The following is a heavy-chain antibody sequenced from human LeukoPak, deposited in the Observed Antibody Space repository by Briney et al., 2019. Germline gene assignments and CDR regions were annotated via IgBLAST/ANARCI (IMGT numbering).Heavy chain of an antibody. Sequence: GGSLRLSCAASGFTFSSYGMHWVRQAPGKGLEWVAVISYDGSNKYYADSVKGRFTISRDNSKNTLYLQMNSPRAEDTAVYYCAHIVATLEGVDYWGQGTLVTVSS. CDR1: GFTFSSYG. CDR2: ISYDGSNK. V-gene: IGHV3-30*03. D-gene: IGHD5-12*01. CDR3: AHIVATLEGVDY. J-gene: IGHJ4*02.